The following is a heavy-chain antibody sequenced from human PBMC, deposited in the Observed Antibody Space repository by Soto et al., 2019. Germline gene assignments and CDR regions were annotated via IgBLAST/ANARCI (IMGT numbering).Heavy chain of an antibody. D-gene: IGHD1-1*01. CDR3: AKEGSGFWNDLGYYYYGMDV. V-gene: IGHV3-23*01. CDR2: ISGSGGST. Sequence: GGSLRLSCAASGFTFSSYAMSWVRQAPGKGLEWVSAISGSGGSTYYADSVKGRFTISRDNSKNTLYLQMNSLRAEDTAVYYCAKEGSGFWNDLGYYYYGMDVWGQGTTVTVSS. J-gene: IGHJ6*02. CDR1: GFTFSSYA.